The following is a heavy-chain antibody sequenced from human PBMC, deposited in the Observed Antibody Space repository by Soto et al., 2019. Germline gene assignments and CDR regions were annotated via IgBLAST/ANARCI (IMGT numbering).Heavy chain of an antibody. V-gene: IGHV1-2*02. D-gene: IGHD4-17*01. CDR3: ARAPHGDYVDS. CDR2: INPNSGIT. CDR1: GYIFTDYY. Sequence: QVPLVQSGAEVKKPGASVKVSCRASGYIFTDYYMHWVRQAPGQGLEWMGWINPNSGITNYAQNFQGRVTMTRDTSITTVYMELSRLRSDDTAVYYCARAPHGDYVDSWGQGTLVTASS. J-gene: IGHJ4*02.